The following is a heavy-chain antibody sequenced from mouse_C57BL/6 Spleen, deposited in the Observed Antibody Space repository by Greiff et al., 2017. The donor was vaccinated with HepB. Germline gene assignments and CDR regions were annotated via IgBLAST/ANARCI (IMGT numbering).Heavy chain of an antibody. CDR3: APTGDYAMDY. CDR2: INPNNGGT. CDR1: GYTFTDYY. Sequence: EVQLQQSGPELVKPGASVKISCKASGYTFTDYYMNWVKQSHGKSLEWIGDINPNNGGTSYNQKFKGKATLTVDNSSSTAYMKLRSLTSEDSAVYYCAPTGDYAMDYWGQGTSVTVSS. D-gene: IGHD2-10*01. V-gene: IGHV1-26*01. J-gene: IGHJ4*01.